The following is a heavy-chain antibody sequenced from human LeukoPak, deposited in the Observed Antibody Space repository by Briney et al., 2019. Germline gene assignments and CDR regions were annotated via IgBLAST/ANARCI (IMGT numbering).Heavy chain of an antibody. CDR1: GFTFSNVW. Sequence: GGSLRLSCAPSGFTFSNVWMSWVRQAPGRGLEGVGHVKSETDGGTEDYAAPVKGRFIISRDDAKNTLYLQMNSLKAEDTAVYYCAKQGEGPTPSFDYWGQGTLVTVSS. CDR2: VKSETDGGTE. J-gene: IGHJ4*02. V-gene: IGHV3-15*01. D-gene: IGHD3-16*01. CDR3: AKQGEGPTPSFDY.